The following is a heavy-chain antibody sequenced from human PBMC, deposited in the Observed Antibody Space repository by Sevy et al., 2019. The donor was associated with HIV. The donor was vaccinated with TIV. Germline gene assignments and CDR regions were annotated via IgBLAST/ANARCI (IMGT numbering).Heavy chain of an antibody. J-gene: IGHJ4*02. D-gene: IGHD2-15*01. Sequence: SETLSLTCAVYDGSFSGYYWSWIRQPPGKGLEWIGEINHSGSTNYNPSLKSRVTISVDTSKNQFSRKLSSVTAADTAVYYCARGACSGGSCYSMDPTPFDYWGQGTLVTVSS. CDR3: ARGACSGGSCYSMDPTPFDY. V-gene: IGHV4-34*01. CDR1: DGSFSGYY. CDR2: INHSGST.